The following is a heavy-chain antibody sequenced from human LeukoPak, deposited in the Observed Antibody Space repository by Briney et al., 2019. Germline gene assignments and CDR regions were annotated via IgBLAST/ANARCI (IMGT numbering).Heavy chain of an antibody. CDR2: ISDDGRST. Sequence: GGSLRLSCAAPGFTFSSYGMSWVRQAPGKGLEWVSSISDDGRSTYYADSVKGRFTISKDNSKNTMYLQMNNLRVEDTAIYYCAKRVPYTSSSVYFDYWGQGTLVTVSS. CDR3: AKRVPYTSSSVYFDY. CDR1: GFTFSSYG. V-gene: IGHV3-23*01. J-gene: IGHJ4*02. D-gene: IGHD6-6*01.